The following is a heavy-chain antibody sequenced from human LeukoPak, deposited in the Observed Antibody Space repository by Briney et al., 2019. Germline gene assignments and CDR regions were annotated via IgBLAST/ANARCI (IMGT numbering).Heavy chain of an antibody. CDR1: GFTFSSYT. CDR2: ISSSATYI. V-gene: IGHV3-21*01. J-gene: IGHJ4*02. D-gene: IGHD4-17*01. CDR3: ATWDDYGDFVAFEY. Sequence: GGSLRLSCGGSGFTFSSYTMNWVRQAPGKGLEWVASISSSATYIYYADSVRGRFTISGDDAKKSVFLHMSSLRAEDTAVYFCATWDDYGDFVAFEYWGQGTLVTVSS.